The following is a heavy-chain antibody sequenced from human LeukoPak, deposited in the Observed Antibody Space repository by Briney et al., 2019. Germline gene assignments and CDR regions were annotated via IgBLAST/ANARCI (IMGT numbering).Heavy chain of an antibody. CDR3: ATRNYYYYMDV. CDR2: IYHSGST. CDR1: GYSISSGYY. J-gene: IGHJ6*03. Sequence: PSETLSLTCAVSGYSISSGYYWGWIRQPPGKGLEWIGSIYHSGSTYYNPSLKSRVTISVDTSKNQFSLKLSSVTAADTAVYYCATRNYYYYMDVWGKGTTVTVSS. V-gene: IGHV4-38-2*01.